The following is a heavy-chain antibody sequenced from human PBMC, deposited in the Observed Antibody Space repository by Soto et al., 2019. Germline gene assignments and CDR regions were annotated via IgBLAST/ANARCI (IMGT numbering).Heavy chain of an antibody. V-gene: IGHV1-3*01. Sequence: ASVKVSCKASGYTFTSYGIHWVRQAPGQRLEWTGWINAGNGNTKYSEKFQGRVTITRDTSAGTAYLELSSLRSEDTAVYYCARDPNDSSAYYHHYYYGMDVWGQGTTVTVSS. CDR1: GYTFTSYG. J-gene: IGHJ6*02. D-gene: IGHD3-22*01. CDR3: ARDPNDSSAYYHHYYYGMDV. CDR2: INAGNGNT.